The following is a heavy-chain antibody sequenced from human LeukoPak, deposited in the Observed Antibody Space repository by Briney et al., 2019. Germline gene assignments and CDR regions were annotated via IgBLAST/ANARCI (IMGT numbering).Heavy chain of an antibody. J-gene: IGHJ4*02. CDR1: GGSISSYY. Sequence: PSETLSLTCTVSGGSISSYYWSWIRQPAGKGLEWIGRIYTSGSTNYNPSLKSRVTMSVDTSKNQFSLKLSSVTGADTAVYYCARGTIAAAGVRFDYWGQGTLVTVSS. D-gene: IGHD6-13*01. CDR3: ARGTIAAAGVRFDY. CDR2: IYTSGST. V-gene: IGHV4-4*07.